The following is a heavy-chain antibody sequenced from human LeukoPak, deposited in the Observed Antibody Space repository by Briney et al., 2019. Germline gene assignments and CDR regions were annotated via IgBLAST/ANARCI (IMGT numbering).Heavy chain of an antibody. V-gene: IGHV3-23*05. D-gene: IGHD6-19*01. CDR3: AKSSTGWYRFDY. J-gene: IGHJ4*02. Sequence: TYYADSVKGRFTISRDNSKNTLYLQMNSLRAEDTAVYYCAKSSTGWYRFDYWGQGTLVTVSS. CDR2: T.